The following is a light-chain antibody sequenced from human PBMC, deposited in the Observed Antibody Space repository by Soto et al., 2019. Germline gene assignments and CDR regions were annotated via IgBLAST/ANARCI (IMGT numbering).Light chain of an antibody. Sequence: DIVLTQSPGTLSLSPGERATLSCRASQSVSSVYLAWFQQRPGQAPRLLIYGASSRAPGIPDRFSGSGSGTDFTLTISRLESEDFAVYYCQRYGTSPFTFGQGTKLEIK. CDR2: GAS. J-gene: IGKJ2*01. V-gene: IGKV3-20*01. CDR1: QSVSSVY. CDR3: QRYGTSPFT.